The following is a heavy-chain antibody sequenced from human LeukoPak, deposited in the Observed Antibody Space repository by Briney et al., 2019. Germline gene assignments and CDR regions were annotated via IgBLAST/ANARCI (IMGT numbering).Heavy chain of an antibody. V-gene: IGHV3-23*01. CDR2: ISGIGGST. CDR3: AKEYRPRVFLGMDV. CDR1: GFTFSSYA. D-gene: IGHD2/OR15-2a*01. Sequence: GGSLRLSCAASGFTFSSYAMSWVRQAPGKGLEWVSGISGIGGSTYYADSVKGRFTISRDNAKNTLYLQMNSLRAEDTAVYYCAKEYRPRVFLGMDVWGQGTTVTVSS. J-gene: IGHJ6*02.